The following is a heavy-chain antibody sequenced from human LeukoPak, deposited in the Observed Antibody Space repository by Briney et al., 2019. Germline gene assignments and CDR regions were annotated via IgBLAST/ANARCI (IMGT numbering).Heavy chain of an antibody. CDR2: ISSSSTYI. Sequence: GGSLRLSCAASGFTFSSYSLNWVRQAPGKGLEWVSAISSSSTYIYYADSVKGRFTISRDNAKHSLYMQMNSLRAEDTAVYYCARGPPLDYWGQGTLVTVSS. V-gene: IGHV3-21*01. CDR3: ARGPPLDY. CDR1: GFTFSSYS. J-gene: IGHJ4*02.